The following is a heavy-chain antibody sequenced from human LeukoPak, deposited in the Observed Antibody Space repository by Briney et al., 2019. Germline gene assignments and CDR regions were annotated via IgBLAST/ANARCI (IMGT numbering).Heavy chain of an antibody. J-gene: IGHJ4*02. Sequence: GGSLRLSCTVSGFTVSSNSMSWVRQAPGKGLEWVSFISYDGSNKVHADSVMGRFTISRDNSKNAVDLQLNSLRDEDTAVYYCAKDWGQRGVGASLGHWGQGTLVIVSS. CDR2: ISYDGSNK. CDR3: AKDWGQRGVGASLGH. V-gene: IGHV3-30-3*01. D-gene: IGHD1-26*01. CDR1: GFTVSSNS.